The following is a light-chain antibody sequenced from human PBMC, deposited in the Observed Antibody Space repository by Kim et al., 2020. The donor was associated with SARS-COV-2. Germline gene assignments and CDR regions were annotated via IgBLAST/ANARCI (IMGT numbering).Light chain of an antibody. Sequence: APGKTATITCGGNDIGSTSVHWYQQKPGQAPLLVIYYDSDRPSGIPERFSGSNSGNTATLTISRVEAGDEADYYCQVWHSGTDLYVFGTGTKVTVL. CDR1: DIGSTS. CDR2: YDS. CDR3: QVWHSGTDLYV. V-gene: IGLV3-21*04. J-gene: IGLJ1*01.